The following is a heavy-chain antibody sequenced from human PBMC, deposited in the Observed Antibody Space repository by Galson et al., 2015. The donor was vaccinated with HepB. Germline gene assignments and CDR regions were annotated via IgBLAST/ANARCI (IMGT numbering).Heavy chain of an antibody. CDR2: IRSKAYGGTT. D-gene: IGHD3-10*01. CDR1: GFTFGDYA. J-gene: IGHJ6*02. Sequence: SLRLSCAASGFTFGDYAMSWFRQAPGKGLEWVGFIRSKAYGGTTEYAASVKGRFTISRDDSKSIAYLQMNSLKTEDTAVYYCTGYTWTMVRGVIMVDGMDVWGQGTTVTVSS. CDR3: TGYTWTMVRGVIMVDGMDV. V-gene: IGHV3-49*03.